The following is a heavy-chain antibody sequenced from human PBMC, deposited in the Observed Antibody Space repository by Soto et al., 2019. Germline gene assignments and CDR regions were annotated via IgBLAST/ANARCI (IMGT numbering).Heavy chain of an antibody. CDR2: IYYSGST. J-gene: IGHJ4*02. Sequence: SETLSLTCTVSGGSISSYYWSWIRQPPGKGLEWIGYIYYSGSTYYNPSLKSRVTISVDTSKNQFSLKLRSVTAADTAVYYCASPSSEYCTNVLCYRELAVAAPATPLDYGGQGPLVPVSP. D-gene: IGHD2-8*01. V-gene: IGHV4-59*08. CDR1: GGSISSYY. CDR3: ASPSSEYCTNVLCYRELAVAAPATPLDY.